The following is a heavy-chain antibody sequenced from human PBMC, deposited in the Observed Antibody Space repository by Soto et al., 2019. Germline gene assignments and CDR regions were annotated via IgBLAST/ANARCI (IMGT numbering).Heavy chain of an antibody. CDR1: GGSIISSNW. CDR2: IYHSGST. CDR3: ARGLWGAACDHDGFDI. D-gene: IGHD6-13*01. V-gene: IGHV4-4*02. Sequence: QVQLQESGPRLVKPSGTLSLTCAVSGGSIISSNWWSWVRQPPGTGLEWIGEIYHSGSTNYNPSLKSRVIRSVDKSKNQFSLKLSSVTAADTAVYYCARGLWGAACDHDGFDIWGQGTMVTVSS. J-gene: IGHJ3*02.